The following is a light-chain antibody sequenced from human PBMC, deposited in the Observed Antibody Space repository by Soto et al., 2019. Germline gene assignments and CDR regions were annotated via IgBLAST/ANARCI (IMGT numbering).Light chain of an antibody. J-gene: IGLJ1*01. CDR3: SSYSTGGSYV. CDR1: SSDVGGYNS. Sequence: SALTQPASVSGSPGQSIAISCTGTSSDVGGYNSASWYQQHPGKAPKLLIYDVSNRPSGVSNRFSGSKSGNTASLTISGLQAEDEADYYCSSYSTGGSYVFGTGTKLTVL. V-gene: IGLV2-14*03. CDR2: DVS.